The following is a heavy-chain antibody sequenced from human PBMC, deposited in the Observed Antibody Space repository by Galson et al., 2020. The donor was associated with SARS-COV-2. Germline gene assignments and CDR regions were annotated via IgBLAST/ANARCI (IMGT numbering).Heavy chain of an antibody. D-gene: IGHD3-10*01. CDR1: GGSLSDYS. J-gene: IGHJ6*03. CDR3: ARGGSRPIMAFDYYYFYMDV. Sequence: SETLSLTCAVYGGSLSDYSWTWVRQPPGKGMEWLGEISHSGSTNYSPSITSRVFMSVDTSKNQFSLKMSSVTAADTAVYYCARGGSRPIMAFDYYYFYMDVWGKGTTVTVSS. CDR2: ISHSGST. V-gene: IGHV4-34*01.